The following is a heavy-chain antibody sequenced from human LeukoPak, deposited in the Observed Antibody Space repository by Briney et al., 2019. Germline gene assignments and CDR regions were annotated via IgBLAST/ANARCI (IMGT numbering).Heavy chain of an antibody. V-gene: IGHV3-23*01. CDR1: GFTFSSYA. CDR2: ISGSGGST. J-gene: IGHJ4*02. D-gene: IGHD1-26*01. CDR3: ARKGEVGATDFDY. Sequence: GGSLRLSCAGSGFTFSSYAMNWVRQAPGKGLEWVSGISGSGGSTYYADSVKGRFTISRDNAKNSLYLQMNSLRAEDTAVYYCARKGEVGATDFDYWGQGTLVTVSS.